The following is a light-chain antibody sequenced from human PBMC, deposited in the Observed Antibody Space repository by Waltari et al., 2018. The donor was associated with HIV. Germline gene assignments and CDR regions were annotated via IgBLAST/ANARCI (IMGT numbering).Light chain of an antibody. CDR1: NIGSKS. Sequence: SYVLTQPPSVSVAPGQTARITCGGNNIGSKSVHWYQQKPGQAPVLAVYDDSDRPSGIPGRFSGSNSGNTATLTISRVEAGDEADYYCQVWDSSSDPVVFGGGTKLTVL. CDR3: QVWDSSSDPVV. J-gene: IGLJ2*01. CDR2: DDS. V-gene: IGLV3-21*02.